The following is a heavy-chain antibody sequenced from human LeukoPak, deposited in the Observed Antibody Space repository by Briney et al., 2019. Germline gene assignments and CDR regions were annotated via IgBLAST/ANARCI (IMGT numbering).Heavy chain of an antibody. CDR3: ARSSGSGSYLY. CDR1: GYTLTELS. J-gene: IGHJ4*02. D-gene: IGHD3-10*01. Sequence: ASVKVSCKVSGYTLTELSMHWVRQATGQGLEWMGWMNPNSGNTGYAQKFQGRVTITRNTSISTAYMELSSLRSEDTAVYYCARSSGSGSYLYWGQGTLVTVSS. CDR2: MNPNSGNT. V-gene: IGHV1-8*03.